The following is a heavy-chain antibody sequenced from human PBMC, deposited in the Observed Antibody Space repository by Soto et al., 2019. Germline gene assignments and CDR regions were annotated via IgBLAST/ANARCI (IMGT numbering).Heavy chain of an antibody. D-gene: IGHD4-4*01. CDR1: GYTFIVYY. CDR2: IKPNSGGT. V-gene: IGHV1-2*02. J-gene: IGHJ6*02. Sequence: GDSVKVACKASGYTFIVYYIHWVRQAPGQGLEWMGWIKPNSGGTEFAEKFQGRVTVTRDTSIRTVFLELNSLTSDDTGVYFCARDFRTYSHGVDAWGQGTAVTVSS. CDR3: ARDFRTYSHGVDA.